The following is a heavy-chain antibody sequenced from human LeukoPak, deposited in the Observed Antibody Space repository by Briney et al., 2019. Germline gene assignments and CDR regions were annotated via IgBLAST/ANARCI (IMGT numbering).Heavy chain of an antibody. V-gene: IGHV3-21*01. Sequence: GGSLRLSCAASGFTFSTYTMSWVRQAPGKGLEWVSAISGSGSSTYYADSVKGRFTISRDNAKNSLYLQMSSLRAEDTAVYYCAREKYSGYVHFWGQGTLVTVSS. CDR1: GFTFSTYT. CDR2: ISGSGSST. D-gene: IGHD5-12*01. J-gene: IGHJ4*02. CDR3: AREKYSGYVHF.